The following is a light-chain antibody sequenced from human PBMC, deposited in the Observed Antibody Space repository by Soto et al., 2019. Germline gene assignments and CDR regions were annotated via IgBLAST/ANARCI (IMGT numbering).Light chain of an antibody. CDR2: DNN. CDR1: SSNIGNNY. J-gene: IGLJ3*02. V-gene: IGLV1-51*01. Sequence: QSVLTQPPSVSAAPGQKVTISCSGSSSNIGNNYVSWYQQLPRAALKLLIYDNNKRPSGIPDRFSGSKSGTSAALGITGLQTGDEADYYCGTWDSSLSTVVFGGGTKVTVL. CDR3: GTWDSSLSTVV.